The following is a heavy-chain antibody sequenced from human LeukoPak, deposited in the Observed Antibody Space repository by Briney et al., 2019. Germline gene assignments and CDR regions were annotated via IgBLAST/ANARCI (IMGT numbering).Heavy chain of an antibody. J-gene: IGHJ4*02. CDR3: VKGSTGVPPLEY. V-gene: IGHV3-53*01. Sequence: PGGSLRLSCAVSGFAVSNSFMSWVRQAPGKGLEWLSVIFTGGDTHYAGSVKGRFTISRYKSENTLYLQMNSLTAEDTALYYCVKGSTGVPPLEYWGQGTLVTVSS. CDR1: GFAVSNSF. D-gene: IGHD1-1*01. CDR2: IFTGGDT.